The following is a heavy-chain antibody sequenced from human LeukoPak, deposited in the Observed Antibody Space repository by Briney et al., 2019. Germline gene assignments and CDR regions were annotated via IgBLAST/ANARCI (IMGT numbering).Heavy chain of an antibody. CDR2: ISYEGSNK. CDR3: AKDDDDGDHVVVDH. D-gene: IGHD4-17*01. CDR1: GFTFSSYS. V-gene: IGHV3-30-3*01. Sequence: PGRSLRLSCAASGFTFSSYSMHWVRQAPGKGLEWVAVISYEGSNKYYADSVKGRFTVSRDNSKNTEYLQMNSLRAEDTAIYYCAKDDDDGDHVVVDHWGQGTLVTVAS. J-gene: IGHJ4*02.